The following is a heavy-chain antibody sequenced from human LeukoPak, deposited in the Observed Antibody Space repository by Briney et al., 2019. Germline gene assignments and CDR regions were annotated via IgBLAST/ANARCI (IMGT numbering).Heavy chain of an antibody. CDR3: ARHGPPRGYSYGFDY. CDR1: GASIRNYY. D-gene: IGHD5-18*01. J-gene: IGHJ4*02. Sequence: PSETLSLTCTVSGASIRNYYWSWIRQPPGKGLEWIGYAYYSGSTSYNASLKSRVTISVDTSKNQFSLKLSSVTAADTAVYYCARHGPPRGYSYGFDYWGQGTLVTVSS. CDR2: AYYSGST. V-gene: IGHV4-59*08.